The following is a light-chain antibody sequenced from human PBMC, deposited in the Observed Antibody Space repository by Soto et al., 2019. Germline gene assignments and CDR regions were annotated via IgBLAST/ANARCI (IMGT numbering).Light chain of an antibody. J-gene: IGKJ1*01. Sequence: AIQMTQSPSSLSASVGDRVTITCRASQDIRNDLGWYQQRPGRAPKFLIYAASSLQSGVPSRFSGSGTGTEFTLTINRLQPEDFAAYYCLQDYTSPRTFGPGTKVDIK. CDR3: LQDYTSPRT. CDR2: AAS. CDR1: QDIRND. V-gene: IGKV1-6*01.